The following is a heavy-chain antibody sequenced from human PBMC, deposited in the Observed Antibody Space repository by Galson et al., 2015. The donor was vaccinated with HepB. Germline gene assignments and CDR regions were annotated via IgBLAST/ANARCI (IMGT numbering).Heavy chain of an antibody. J-gene: IGHJ6*02. CDR1: GYNFSGYW. V-gene: IGHV5-51*01. CDR3: ARSSSGPLGYYGMDV. D-gene: IGHD3-22*01. CDR2: IFPGDSHT. Sequence: VSCKGSGYNFSGYWIGWVRQMPGKGLEWMGTIFPGDSHTRYSPSFQGQVTISADKSTAYLQWSSLKASDTAMYYCARSSSGPLGYYGMDVWGQGTTVTVSS.